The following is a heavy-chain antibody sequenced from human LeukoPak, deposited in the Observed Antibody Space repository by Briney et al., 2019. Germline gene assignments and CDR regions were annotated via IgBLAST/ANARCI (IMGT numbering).Heavy chain of an antibody. CDR1: GGSISSYY. CDR3: ARGRIAVAGTKDYFDY. Sequence: PSETLSLTCTVSGGSISSYYWSWIRQPPGKGLEWIGDIYYSGSTNYNPSLKSRVTISVDTSKNQFSLKLSSVTAADTAVYYCARGRIAVAGTKDYFDYWGQGTLVTVSS. V-gene: IGHV4-59*01. J-gene: IGHJ4*02. D-gene: IGHD6-19*01. CDR2: IYYSGST.